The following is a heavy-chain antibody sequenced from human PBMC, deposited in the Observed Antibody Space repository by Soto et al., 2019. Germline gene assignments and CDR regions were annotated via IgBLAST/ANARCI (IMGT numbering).Heavy chain of an antibody. Sequence: ASVKVCGEASGGTFSSDAISWVRQAPGQGLEWMGGIIPIFGTANYAQKFQGRVTITADKSTSTAYMELSSLRSEDTAVYYCARSEIGRAFDIWGQATIVTLSS. CDR1: GGTFSSDA. V-gene: IGHV1-69*06. J-gene: IGHJ3*02. CDR2: IIPIFGTA. CDR3: ARSEIGRAFDI.